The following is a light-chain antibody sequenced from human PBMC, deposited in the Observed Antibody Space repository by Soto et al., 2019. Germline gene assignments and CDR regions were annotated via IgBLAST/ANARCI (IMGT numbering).Light chain of an antibody. CDR3: KKYEIPPPL. CDR1: QSVLYSSNNKNY. J-gene: IGKJ2*01. V-gene: IGKV4-1*01. CDR2: WAS. Sequence: DIVMTQSPDSLAVSLGERATINCKSSQSVLYSSNNKNYLAWYQQRPGQPPKLLIYWASTRESGVPDRFSGRGSGKDFPPTTPRLQAEVVEFYYCKKYEIPPPLFARGTNLEIK.